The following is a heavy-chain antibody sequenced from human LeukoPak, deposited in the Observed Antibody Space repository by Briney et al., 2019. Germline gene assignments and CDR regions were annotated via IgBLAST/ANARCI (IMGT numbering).Heavy chain of an antibody. CDR1: GGSISSSSYY. D-gene: IGHD3-22*01. Sequence: SETLSLTCTVSGGSISSSSYYWGWIRQPPGKGLEWIGYIYYSGSTNYNPSLKSRVTISVDTSKNQLSLKLSSVTAADTAVYYCARSTDSYYYYYGMDVWGQGTTVTVSS. CDR2: IYYSGST. V-gene: IGHV4-61*05. J-gene: IGHJ6*02. CDR3: ARSTDSYYYYYGMDV.